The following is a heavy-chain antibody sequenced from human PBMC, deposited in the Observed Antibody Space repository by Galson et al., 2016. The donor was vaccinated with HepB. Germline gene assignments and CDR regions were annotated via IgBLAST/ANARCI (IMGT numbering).Heavy chain of an antibody. Sequence: SLRLSCAASGFTFHDYAMHWVRQVPGKGLEWVSLITWDGGSTHYADSVKGRFTISRDNSVNTRYLQMNSLRAEDTALYYCAKVTGDYKSDSSGYSEWGQGTLVTVSS. D-gene: IGHD3-22*01. CDR3: AKVTGDYKSDSSGYSE. V-gene: IGHV3-43D*03. CDR2: ITWDGGST. CDR1: GFTFHDYA. J-gene: IGHJ4*02.